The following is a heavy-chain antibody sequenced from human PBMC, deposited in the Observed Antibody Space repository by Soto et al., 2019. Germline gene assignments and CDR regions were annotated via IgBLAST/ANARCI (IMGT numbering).Heavy chain of an antibody. D-gene: IGHD3-10*01. Sequence: SETLSLTCTFSGGSISSYYWSWIRQPPGKGLEWIGYIYYSGSTNYNPSLKSRVTISVDTSKNQFSLKLSSVTAADTAVYYCAGAVRRGSGSHYKLYYYYGMDVWGQGTTVTVSS. CDR3: AGAVRRGSGSHYKLYYYYGMDV. CDR1: GGSISSYY. V-gene: IGHV4-59*01. J-gene: IGHJ6*02. CDR2: IYYSGST.